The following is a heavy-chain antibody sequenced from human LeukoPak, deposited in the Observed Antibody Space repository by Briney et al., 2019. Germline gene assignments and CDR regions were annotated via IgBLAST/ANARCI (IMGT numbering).Heavy chain of an antibody. J-gene: IGHJ4*02. CDR3: ARVAGTPYYFDY. CDR2: IWYDGSNK. V-gene: IGHV3-33*01. Sequence: GGSLRLSCAASGFTFSSYGMPWVRQAPGKGLEWVAVIWYDGSNKYYADSVKGRFTISRDNSKNTLYLQMNSLRAEDTAVYYCARVAGTPYYFDYWGQGTLVTVSS. D-gene: IGHD1-14*01. CDR1: GFTFSSYG.